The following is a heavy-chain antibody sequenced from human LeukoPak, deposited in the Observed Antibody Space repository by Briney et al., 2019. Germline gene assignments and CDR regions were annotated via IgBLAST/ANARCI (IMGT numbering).Heavy chain of an antibody. J-gene: IGHJ5*02. CDR1: GFTFRDYY. D-gene: IGHD3-3*01. CDR3: ARVYYASWSGQPLSQHWLDP. V-gene: IGHV3-11*04. Sequence: PGGPLRLSCTASGFTFRDYYVTWIRQAPGKGPEWVSYIRSTGSSTAYADSVKGRFAISRDNAKNSLYLQMNGLRVEDTAVYYCARVYYASWSGQPLSQHWLDPWGQGTLVTVSS. CDR2: IRSTGSST.